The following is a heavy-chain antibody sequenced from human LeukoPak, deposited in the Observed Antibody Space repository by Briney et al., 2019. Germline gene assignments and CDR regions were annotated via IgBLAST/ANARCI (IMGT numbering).Heavy chain of an antibody. CDR3: ARVSSGSYSSFDY. CDR1: GGSISSYY. Sequence: SETLSLTCTVSGGSISSYYWSWIRQHPGKGLEWIGSIYYSGSTYPNPSLKSRVTISVDTSKNQFSLNLSSVTAADTAVYYCARVSSGSYSSFDYWGQGTLVTVSS. CDR2: IYYSGST. V-gene: IGHV4-59*06. J-gene: IGHJ4*02. D-gene: IGHD1-26*01.